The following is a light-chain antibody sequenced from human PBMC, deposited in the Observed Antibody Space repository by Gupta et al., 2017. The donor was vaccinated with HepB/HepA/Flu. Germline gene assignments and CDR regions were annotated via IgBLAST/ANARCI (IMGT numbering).Light chain of an antibody. CDR2: DVS. V-gene: IGLV2-11*01. CDR3: CSYAGTYAWV. Sequence: QSALTQLRSVSGSPGQSVTISCTGTSSDVGGYDYVSWYQQHPGKAPKLIIHDVSNRPSGVPDRFSGSKSGSTASLSISGLQAEDEADYYCCSYAGTYAWVFGGGTKLTVL. J-gene: IGLJ3*02. CDR1: SSDVGGYDY.